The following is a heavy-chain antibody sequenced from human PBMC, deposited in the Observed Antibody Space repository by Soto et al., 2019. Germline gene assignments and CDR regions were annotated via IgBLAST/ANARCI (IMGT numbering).Heavy chain of an antibody. Sequence: QVQLVESGGGVVQPGRSLRLSCAASGFTFSSYGMHWVRQAPGKGLEWVAIISYDGNYKYYADSVKGRFTISRDNSKNTLYLQLNSLIADDTAVYYCGKVSTYYYDSTFDYWGQGSLVTVSS. CDR3: GKVSTYYYDSTFDY. V-gene: IGHV3-30*18. D-gene: IGHD3-22*01. CDR2: ISYDGNYK. CDR1: GFTFSSYG. J-gene: IGHJ4*02.